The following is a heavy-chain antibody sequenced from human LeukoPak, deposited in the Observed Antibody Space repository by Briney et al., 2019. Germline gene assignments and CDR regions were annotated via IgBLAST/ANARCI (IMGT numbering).Heavy chain of an antibody. D-gene: IGHD2-21*01. CDR2: IYYDGSNI. CDR3: ARDQGVVFGYFDY. CDR1: GFSFSNYG. Sequence: SGGSLRLSCAASGFSFSNYGMHWDRQPPGKGLEWVAFIYYDGSNIYYADSVKGRVTISRDNSKNMHYLQMNSLRAGDTAVYYCARDQGVVFGYFDYWGQGALVTVSS. J-gene: IGHJ4*02. V-gene: IGHV3-30*19.